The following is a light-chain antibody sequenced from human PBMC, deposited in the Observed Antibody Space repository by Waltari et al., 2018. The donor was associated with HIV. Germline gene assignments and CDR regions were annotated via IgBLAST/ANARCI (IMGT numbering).Light chain of an antibody. J-gene: IGKJ1*01. Sequence: EIVLTQSPGTLSLSPGERATLSCRASQSVSSSYLAWYQQKLGQAPRLLIYDASSRATGILDRFSGSGSGTDFTLTISRLEPEDFAVYYCQQYGSSPRTFGQGTKVEIK. CDR1: QSVSSSY. V-gene: IGKV3-20*01. CDR3: QQYGSSPRT. CDR2: DAS.